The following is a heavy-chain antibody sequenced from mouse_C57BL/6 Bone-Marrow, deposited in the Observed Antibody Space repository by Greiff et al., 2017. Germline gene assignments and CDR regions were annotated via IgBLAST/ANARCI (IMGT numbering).Heavy chain of an antibody. CDR2: SRNKANDYTT. CDR3: ARDLLGSFLAY. Sequence: EVMLVESGGGLVQSGRSLRLSCATSGFTFSDFYMEWVRQAPGKGLEWIAASRNKANDYTTEYSASVKGRFIVSRDTSQSILYLQMNALRAEDTAIYYCARDLLGSFLAYWGQGTLVTVSA. J-gene: IGHJ3*01. D-gene: IGHD4-1*01. CDR1: GFTFSDFY. V-gene: IGHV7-1*01.